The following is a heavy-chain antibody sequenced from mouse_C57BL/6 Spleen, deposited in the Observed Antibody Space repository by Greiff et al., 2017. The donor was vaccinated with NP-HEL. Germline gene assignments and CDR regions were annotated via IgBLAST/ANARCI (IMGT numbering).Heavy chain of an antibody. Sequence: EVQLQQSGPGLVKPSQSLSLTCSVTGYSITSGYYWNWIRQFPGNKLEWMGYISYDGSNNYNPSLKNRISITRDTSKNQFFLKLNSVTTEDTATYYCARCYYGSQFAYWGQGTLVTVSA. J-gene: IGHJ3*01. V-gene: IGHV3-6*01. CDR1: GYSITSGYY. CDR3: ARCYYGSQFAY. D-gene: IGHD1-1*01. CDR2: ISYDGSN.